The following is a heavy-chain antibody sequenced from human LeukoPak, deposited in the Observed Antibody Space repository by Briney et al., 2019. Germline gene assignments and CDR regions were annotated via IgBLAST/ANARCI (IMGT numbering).Heavy chain of an antibody. Sequence: GESLQISCKGSGYNFTCYWLGWARQMPGEGLEWMWIIYPGDSDTRYSPSIQGQVTISADKSISTAYLQWSSLKASDTAMYYCARHEGIAAKSTLDLIDYWGQGTLVTVSS. CDR2: IYPGDSDT. CDR3: ARHEGIAAKSTLDLIDY. V-gene: IGHV5-51*01. D-gene: IGHD6-13*01. CDR1: GYNFTCYW. J-gene: IGHJ4*02.